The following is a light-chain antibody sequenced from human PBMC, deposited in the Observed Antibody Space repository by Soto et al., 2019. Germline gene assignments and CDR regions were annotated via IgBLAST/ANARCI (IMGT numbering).Light chain of an antibody. CDR3: QQYANSPIT. CDR1: QPVSSNF. V-gene: IGKV3-20*01. Sequence: ELVLTQSPVTLSLSPGESAALSCRASQPVSSNFLAWYQQKPGQAPRLLIYGVSSRASGIPDRFFGSGSGTDFTLTINRLEPEDFAVYYRQQYANSPITFGQGTRLEIK. CDR2: GVS. J-gene: IGKJ5*01.